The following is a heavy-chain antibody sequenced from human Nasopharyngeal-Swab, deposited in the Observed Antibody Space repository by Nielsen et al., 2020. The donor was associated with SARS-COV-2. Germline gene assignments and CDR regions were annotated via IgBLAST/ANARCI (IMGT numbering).Heavy chain of an antibody. J-gene: IGHJ4*02. D-gene: IGHD3-9*01. Sequence: GGSLRLSCAAFGFTFSNYWMNWVRQTPGKGLEWVAIIKQDGSETYYVDSVRGRFTISRDNAKNSLSLVMTSLRADDTAVYYCAGGTGWLTDSWGQGTLVTVSS. CDR2: IKQDGSET. V-gene: IGHV3-7*03. CDR3: AGGTGWLTDS. CDR1: GFTFSNYW.